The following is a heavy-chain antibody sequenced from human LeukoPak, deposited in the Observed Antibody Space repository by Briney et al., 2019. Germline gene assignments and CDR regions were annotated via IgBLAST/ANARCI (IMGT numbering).Heavy chain of an antibody. CDR1: GGSFSGYY. V-gene: IGHV4-34*01. CDR3: ARVVVVVPAAPNWFDP. Sequence: SETLSLTCAVYGGSFSGYYWSWIRQPPGKGLEWIGEINHSGSTNYNPSLKSRVTISVDTSKNQFSLKLSSVTAADTAVYYCARVVVVVPAAPNWFDPGGQGTLVTVSS. D-gene: IGHD2-2*01. J-gene: IGHJ5*02. CDR2: INHSGST.